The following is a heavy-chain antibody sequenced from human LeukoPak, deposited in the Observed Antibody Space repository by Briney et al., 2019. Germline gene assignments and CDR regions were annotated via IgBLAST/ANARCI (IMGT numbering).Heavy chain of an antibody. D-gene: IGHD3-3*01. CDR1: GFTFSRHG. J-gene: IGHJ4*02. CDR2: ISYDGSNK. CDR3: AKDYVEVAFWSGYFGY. Sequence: GGSLRLSCAASGFTFSRHGMHWVRQAPGKGLEWVAVISYDGSNKYYADSVKGRFTISRDNSKNTLYLQMNSLRAEDTAVYYCAKDYVEVAFWSGYFGYWGQGTLVTVSS. V-gene: IGHV3-30*18.